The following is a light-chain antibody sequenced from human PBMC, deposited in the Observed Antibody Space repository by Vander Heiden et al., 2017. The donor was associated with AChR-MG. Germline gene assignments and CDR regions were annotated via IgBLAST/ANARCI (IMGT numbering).Light chain of an antibody. Sequence: DIQMTQSPSSLSASVGDRVTITCRASQSISSFLNWYQQKPGKAPKLLIYAASSLQSGVPSRFSGSGYGKDFTLTISSRQQEDFASYYCQQTDSNLMYTFGQGTKLEIK. CDR1: QSISSF. V-gene: IGKV1-39*01. J-gene: IGKJ2*01. CDR2: AAS. CDR3: QQTDSNLMYT.